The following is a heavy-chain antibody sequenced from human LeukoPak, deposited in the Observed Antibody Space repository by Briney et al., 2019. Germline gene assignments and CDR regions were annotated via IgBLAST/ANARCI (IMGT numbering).Heavy chain of an antibody. J-gene: IGHJ5*02. D-gene: IGHD3-3*01. CDR1: VYTFTSYD. CDR3: AGSYDFWSGYYRGFDP. Sequence: ASVKVSCKASVYTFTSYDINWVRQATGQGLEWMGWMNPNSGNTGYAQKFQGRVTMTRNTSISTAYMELSSLRSEDTAVYYCAGSYDFWSGYYRGFDPWGQGTLVTVSS. CDR2: MNPNSGNT. V-gene: IGHV1-8*01.